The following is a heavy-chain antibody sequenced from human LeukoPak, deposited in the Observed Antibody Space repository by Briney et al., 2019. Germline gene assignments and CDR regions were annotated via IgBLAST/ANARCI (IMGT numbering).Heavy chain of an antibody. D-gene: IGHD2-15*01. Sequence: ASVKVSCKASGYTFTSYDINWVRQATGQGLEWMGWMNPNSGNSGYAQKFQGRVTMTRNTSISTAYMELSSLRSEDTAVYYCASDSRVVAATDYYGMDVWGQGTTVTVSS. J-gene: IGHJ6*02. V-gene: IGHV1-8*01. CDR3: ASDSRVVAATDYYGMDV. CDR1: GYTFTSYD. CDR2: MNPNSGNS.